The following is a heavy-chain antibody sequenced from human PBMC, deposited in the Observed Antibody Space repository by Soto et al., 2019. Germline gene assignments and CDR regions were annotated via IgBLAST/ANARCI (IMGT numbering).Heavy chain of an antibody. CDR3: AGELRLYYYYGMDV. Sequence: ASMKGSCKASGYTFTSYYMHWLRQAPGQGLEWMGIINPSGGSTSYAQKFQGRVTMTRDTSTSTVYMELSSLRSEDTAVYYCAGELRLYYYYGMDVWGQGTTVTVSS. CDR1: GYTFTSYY. CDR2: INPSGGST. V-gene: IGHV1-46*01. J-gene: IGHJ6*02.